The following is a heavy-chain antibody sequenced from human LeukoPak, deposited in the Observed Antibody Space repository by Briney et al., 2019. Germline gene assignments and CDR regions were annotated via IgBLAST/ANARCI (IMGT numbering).Heavy chain of an antibody. Sequence: SGTLSLTCAVSGGSISGSNWWSWVRQPRGKGLEWIGEIYHSGSTNYNPSLKSRVTISVDKSKNQFSLKLSSVTAADTAVYYCARGGVQLWRKSDYWGQGTLVTVSS. CDR2: IYHSGST. CDR3: ARGGVQLWRKSDY. V-gene: IGHV4-4*02. J-gene: IGHJ4*02. CDR1: GGSISGSNW. D-gene: IGHD5-18*01.